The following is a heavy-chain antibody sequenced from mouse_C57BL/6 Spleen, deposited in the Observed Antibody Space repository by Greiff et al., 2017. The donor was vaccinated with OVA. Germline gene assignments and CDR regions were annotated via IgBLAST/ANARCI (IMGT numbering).Heavy chain of an antibody. J-gene: IGHJ4*01. V-gene: IGHV1-53*01. CDR2: INPSNGGT. CDR3: ARAHYGSSYVDAMDY. CDR1: GYTFTSYW. Sequence: QVQLQQPGTELVKPGASVKLSCKASGYTFTSYWMHWVKQRPGQGLEWIGNINPSNGGTNYNEKFKSKATLTVDKSSSTAYMQLSSLTSEDSAVYYCARAHYGSSYVDAMDYWGQGTSVTVSS. D-gene: IGHD1-1*01.